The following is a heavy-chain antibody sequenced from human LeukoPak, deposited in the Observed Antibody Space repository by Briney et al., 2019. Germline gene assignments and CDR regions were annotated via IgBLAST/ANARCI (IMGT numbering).Heavy chain of an antibody. Sequence: SGTLSLTCTVSGGSISSDYWSWSRQPPGKGLEWIGYIYYSGSTNYNPSLKSRVTISVDTSKNQFSLKLSSVTAADTAVYYCARAPTSYDFWSGYYHKGFDYWGQGTLVTVSS. CDR2: IYYSGST. D-gene: IGHD3-3*01. V-gene: IGHV4-59*01. CDR3: ARAPTSYDFWSGYYHKGFDY. J-gene: IGHJ4*02. CDR1: GGSISSDY.